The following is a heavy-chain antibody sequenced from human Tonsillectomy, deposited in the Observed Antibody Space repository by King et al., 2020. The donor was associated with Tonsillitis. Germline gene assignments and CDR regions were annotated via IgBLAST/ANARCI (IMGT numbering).Heavy chain of an antibody. V-gene: IGHV4-59*08. J-gene: IGHJ3*02. CDR2: IYYSGST. CDR3: ARICGSSYWVGAFDI. Sequence: VQLQESGPGLVKPSETLSLTCTVSGGSLSSYYWSWLRQPPGKGLEWIGYIYYSGSTNYNPSLKSRVTISVDTSKNQFSLKLSTETAADTAVYYCARICGSSYWVGAFDIWGQGTIVTVSS. CDR1: GGSLSSYY. D-gene: IGHD1-26*01.